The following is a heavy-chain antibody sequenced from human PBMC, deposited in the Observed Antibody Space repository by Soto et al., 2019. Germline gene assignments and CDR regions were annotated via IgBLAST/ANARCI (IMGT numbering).Heavy chain of an antibody. D-gene: IGHD6-25*01. CDR2: IYWDDDK. Sequence: QITLKESGPTLVKPTQTLTLTCTFSGISLSTSGVGVGWIRQPPGKALEWLALIYWDDDKRYSPSLKSRLTITKDTSKNQVVLTMTNTDPMETATYYCAHRRRAAGGYFFDYWGQGTLVTVS. CDR3: AHRRRAAGGYFFDY. V-gene: IGHV2-5*02. CDR1: GISLSTSGVG. J-gene: IGHJ4*01.